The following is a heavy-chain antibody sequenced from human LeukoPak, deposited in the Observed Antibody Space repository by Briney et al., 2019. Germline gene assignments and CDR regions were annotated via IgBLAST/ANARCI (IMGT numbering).Heavy chain of an antibody. J-gene: IGHJ4*02. D-gene: IGHD3-9*01. CDR1: GFTFSSYA. V-gene: IGHV3-23*01. CDR3: AKEIRPDYDILTGPPPGLFDY. CDR2: ISGSGGST. Sequence: GGSLRLSCAASGFTFSSYAMSWVRQAPGKGLEWVSAISGSGGSTYYADSVKGRFTISRDNSKNTLYLQMNSLRAEDTAVYYCAKEIRPDYDILTGPPPGLFDYWGQGTLVTVSS.